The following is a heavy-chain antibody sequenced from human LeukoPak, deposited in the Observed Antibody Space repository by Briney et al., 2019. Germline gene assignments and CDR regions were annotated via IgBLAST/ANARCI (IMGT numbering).Heavy chain of an antibody. Sequence: ASVKVSGKASGYTFTSYGISWVRQAPGQGLEWMGWISAYNGNTNYAQKLQGRVTMTTDTSTSTAYMELRSLRSDDTAVYYCAIHLEYYYDSSGYDGYWGQGTLVTVSS. CDR3: AIHLEYYYDSSGYDGY. D-gene: IGHD3-22*01. V-gene: IGHV1-18*01. CDR2: ISAYNGNT. J-gene: IGHJ4*02. CDR1: GYTFTSYG.